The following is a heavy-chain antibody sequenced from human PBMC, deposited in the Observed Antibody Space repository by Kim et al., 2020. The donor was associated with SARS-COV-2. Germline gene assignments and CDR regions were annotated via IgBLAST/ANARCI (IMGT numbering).Heavy chain of an antibody. CDR3: ARPRARYQNSFDY. CDR1: GYTFTAYW. V-gene: IGHV5-51*01. Sequence: GESLKISCKGSGYTFTAYWIGWVRQMPGKGLEWMGVIYPGDSDIKYSPSFQGQVTISADTSISTAYLQWSSLKASDTAMYYCARPRARYQNSFDYWGQGALVTVSS. J-gene: IGHJ4*02. D-gene: IGHD3-9*01. CDR2: IYPGDSDI.